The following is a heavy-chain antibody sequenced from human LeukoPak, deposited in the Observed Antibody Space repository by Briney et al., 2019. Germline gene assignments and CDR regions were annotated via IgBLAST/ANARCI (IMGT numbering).Heavy chain of an antibody. D-gene: IGHD1-26*01. Sequence: ASVKVSCKASGYTFTSYYMHWVRQAPGQGLEWMGIINPSGGSTSYAQKFQGRVTMTRDMSTSTVYMELSSLRSEDTAVYYCARRREAAYFDYWGQGTLVTVSS. CDR1: GYTFTSYY. CDR2: INPSGGST. J-gene: IGHJ4*02. CDR3: ARRREAAYFDY. V-gene: IGHV1-46*01.